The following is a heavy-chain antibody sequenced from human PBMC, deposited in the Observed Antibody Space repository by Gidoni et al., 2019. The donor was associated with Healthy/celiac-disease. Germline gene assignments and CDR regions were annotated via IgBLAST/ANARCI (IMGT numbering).Heavy chain of an antibody. V-gene: IGHV4-59*01. CDR1: GGSISSSY. J-gene: IGHJ4*02. Sequence: QVQLQESGPGLVKPSETLSLTCTVSGGSISSSYWSWIRQPPGKGLEWIGYIYYSGSTNYNPSLKSRVTISVDTSKNQFSLKLSSVTAADTAVYYCAREGDSYGYDYWGQGTLVTVSS. D-gene: IGHD5-18*01. CDR2: IYYSGST. CDR3: AREGDSYGYDY.